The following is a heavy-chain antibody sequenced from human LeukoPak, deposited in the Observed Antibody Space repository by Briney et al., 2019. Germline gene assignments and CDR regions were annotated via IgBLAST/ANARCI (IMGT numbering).Heavy chain of an antibody. CDR2: ISSSGSTI. J-gene: IGHJ4*02. V-gene: IGHV3-11*01. D-gene: IGHD5-18*01. CDR1: GFTFSDYY. CDR3: ARALIQLWLDY. Sequence: GGSLRLSCAASGFTFSDYYMSWIRQAPGKGLEWVSYISSSGSTIYYADSVKGRFTISRDNAKNSLYLQLNSLRAEDTAVYYCARALIQLWLDYWGQGTLVTVSS.